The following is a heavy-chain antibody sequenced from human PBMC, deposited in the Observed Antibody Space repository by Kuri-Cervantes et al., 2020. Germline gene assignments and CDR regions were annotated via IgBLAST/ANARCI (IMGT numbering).Heavy chain of an antibody. Sequence: ASVKVSCKASGYTFTSYDINWARQATGQGLEWMGWMNPNSGNTGYAQKFQGRVTMTRNTSISTAYMELSSLRSEDTAVYYCARVRYYYDSSGYTSDYWGQGTLVTVSS. J-gene: IGHJ4*02. CDR2: MNPNSGNT. CDR3: ARVRYYYDSSGYTSDY. V-gene: IGHV1-8*01. D-gene: IGHD3-22*01. CDR1: GYTFTSYD.